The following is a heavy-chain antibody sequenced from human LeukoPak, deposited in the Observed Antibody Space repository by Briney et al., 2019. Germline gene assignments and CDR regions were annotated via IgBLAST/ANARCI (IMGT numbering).Heavy chain of an antibody. CDR3: ARGIDYSNYVDY. J-gene: IGHJ4*02. Sequence: PSETLSLTCTVSGGSISSYCWSWIRQPPGKGLEWIGYIYYSRSTNYNPSLKSRVTISVDTSKNQFSLKLSSVTAADTAVYYCARGIDYSNYVDYWGQGTLVTVSS. CDR1: GGSISSYC. V-gene: IGHV4-59*01. CDR2: IYYSRST. D-gene: IGHD4-11*01.